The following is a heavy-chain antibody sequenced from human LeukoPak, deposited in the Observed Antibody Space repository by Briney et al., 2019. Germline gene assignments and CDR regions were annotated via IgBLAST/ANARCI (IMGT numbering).Heavy chain of an antibody. Sequence: GGSLRLSCAASGFTFSSYAMYWVRQAPGKGQEWVSAISDSGDGTYYADSVKGRFTISRDNSKDTLFLQMNSLRVEDTAVYYCVKGMYSSGSYYFDYWGQGTLVTVSS. J-gene: IGHJ4*02. D-gene: IGHD6-19*01. CDR2: ISDSGDGT. CDR1: GFTFSSYA. V-gene: IGHV3-23*01. CDR3: VKGMYSSGSYYFDY.